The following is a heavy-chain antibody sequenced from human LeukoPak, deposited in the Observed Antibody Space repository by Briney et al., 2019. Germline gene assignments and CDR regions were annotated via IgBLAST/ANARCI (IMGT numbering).Heavy chain of an antibody. V-gene: IGHV3-7*01. CDR3: TRNLVAAAGDH. Sequence: GGSLRLSCAASGFTFSSYWMTWVRQAPGKGLEWVANIKPDGSVGYYVDSVRGRFIISRDNAGNSLYLHMSGLRVDDTAVYYCTRNLVAAAGDHWGQGTLLMVSS. CDR2: IKPDGSVG. J-gene: IGHJ4*02. D-gene: IGHD6-13*01. CDR1: GFTFSSYW.